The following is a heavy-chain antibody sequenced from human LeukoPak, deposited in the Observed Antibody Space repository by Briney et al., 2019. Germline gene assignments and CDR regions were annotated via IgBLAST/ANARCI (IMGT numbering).Heavy chain of an antibody. Sequence: PGGSLRLSCAASGFTFRNSWMTWVRQAPGKGLEWVASISHDGGNKQYAESIKGRLTISRDNVKNSLYLEINSLRADDTAIYYCAKDDSNNYYEYWGQGTLVTVSA. J-gene: IGHJ4*02. CDR2: ISHDGGNK. D-gene: IGHD2-15*01. V-gene: IGHV3-7*01. CDR3: AKDDSNNYYEY. CDR1: GFTFRNSW.